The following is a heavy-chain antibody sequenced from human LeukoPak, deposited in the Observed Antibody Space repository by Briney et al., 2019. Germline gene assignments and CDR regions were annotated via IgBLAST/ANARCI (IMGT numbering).Heavy chain of an antibody. J-gene: IGHJ4*02. D-gene: IGHD4/OR15-4a*01. CDR1: GFTFSSYA. CDR2: ISSNGGST. Sequence: GGSLRLSCAASGFTFSSYAMHWVRQAPGKGLEYVSAISSNGGSTYYENSVKGRFTISRDNSKNTLYLQMNSLRAEDTAVYYCARRAGAYSHPYDYWGQGTLVTVSS. V-gene: IGHV3-64*01. CDR3: ARRAGAYSHPYDY.